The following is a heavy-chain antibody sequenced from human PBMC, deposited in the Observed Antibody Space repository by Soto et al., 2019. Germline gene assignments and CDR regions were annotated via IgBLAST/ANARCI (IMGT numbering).Heavy chain of an antibody. V-gene: IGHV3-72*01. CDR3: GRVISSLRGKDVMXV. D-gene: IGHD3-10*01. CDR1: EFTFIDHY. Sequence: PGGSLRLSCAASEFTFIDHYMDWVRQAPGKGLEWVGRIRNKINSYTTEYGASVKGRFTISRDDSQNSLYLQMNSLKSEDTAVYYCGRVISSLRGKDVMXVWGQGTTVXVS. CDR2: IRNKINSYTT. J-gene: IGHJ6*02.